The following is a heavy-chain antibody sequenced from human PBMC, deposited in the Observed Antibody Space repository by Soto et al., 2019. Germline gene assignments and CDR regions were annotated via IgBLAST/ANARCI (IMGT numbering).Heavy chain of an antibody. V-gene: IGHV4-4*02. J-gene: IGHJ6*02. CDR1: GGSISSSNW. D-gene: IGHD3-3*01. Sequence: PSETLCLTCAVSGGSISSSNWWSWVRQPPGKGLEWIGEIYHSGSTNYNPSLKSRVTISVDKSKNQFSLKLSSVTAADTAVYYCARVHTIFGVVLSLRYYGMDVWGQGTTVTVSS. CDR2: IYHSGST. CDR3: ARVHTIFGVVLSLRYYGMDV.